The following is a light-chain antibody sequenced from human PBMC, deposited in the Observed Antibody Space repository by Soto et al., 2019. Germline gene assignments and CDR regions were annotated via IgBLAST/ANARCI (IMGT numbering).Light chain of an antibody. CDR3: QQYGSSPTT. J-gene: IGKJ1*01. CDR1: QSVTSSY. CDR2: GAS. Sequence: EIVMTQSPATLSVSPGGRATLSCRASQSVTSSYLAWWQQKPGQAPRLLIYGASSRATGIPDRFSGSGSGTDFTLTISRLEPEDFAVYFCQQYGSSPTTFGQGTKVDIK. V-gene: IGKV3-20*01.